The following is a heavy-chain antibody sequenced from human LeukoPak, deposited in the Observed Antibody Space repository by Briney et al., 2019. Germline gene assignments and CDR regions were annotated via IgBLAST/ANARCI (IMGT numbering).Heavy chain of an antibody. J-gene: IGHJ4*02. D-gene: IGHD3-22*01. V-gene: IGHV3-48*04. CDR2: ISSSGRTI. Sequence: PGGSLRLSCAASGFTFSSYSMNWVRQAPGKGLEWVSYISSSGRTIYYADSVKGRFTISRDNAKNSLYLQMNSLRAEDTAVYYCTRDRSGYDRDYWGQGTLVTVSS. CDR3: TRDRSGYDRDY. CDR1: GFTFSSYS.